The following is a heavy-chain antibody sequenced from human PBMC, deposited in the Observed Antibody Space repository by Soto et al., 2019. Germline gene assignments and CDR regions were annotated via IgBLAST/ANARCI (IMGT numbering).Heavy chain of an antibody. CDR2: IYPGDSDT. Sequence: PGASLKISCKGSGYSFTSYWIGCVRQMPGKGLEWMGIIYPGDSDTRYSPSLEGQITMSVDKSDSSAYLQWRSLKASDTAMYYCAAGYSTGLDAFDIWGQGTMVTVS. D-gene: IGHD2-8*02. V-gene: IGHV5-51*01. CDR3: AAGYSTGLDAFDI. J-gene: IGHJ3*02. CDR1: GYSFTSYW.